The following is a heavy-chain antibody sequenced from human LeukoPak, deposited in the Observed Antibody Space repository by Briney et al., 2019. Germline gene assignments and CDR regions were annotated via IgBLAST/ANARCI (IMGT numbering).Heavy chain of an antibody. J-gene: IGHJ4*02. CDR2: ISGSGGST. V-gene: IGHV3-23*01. CDR3: AKDLGTPNGFDY. CDR1: GSTFSSYA. Sequence: GGSLRLSCAASGSTFSSYAMSWVRQAPGKGLEWVSAISGSGGSTYYADSVKGRFTISRDNSKNALYLQMNSLRAEDTAVYYCAKDLGTPNGFDYWGQGTLVTVSS. D-gene: IGHD2-15*01.